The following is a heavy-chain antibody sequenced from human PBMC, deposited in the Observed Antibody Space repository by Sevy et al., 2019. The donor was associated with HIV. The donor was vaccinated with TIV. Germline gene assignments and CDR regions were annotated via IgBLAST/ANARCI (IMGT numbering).Heavy chain of an antibody. D-gene: IGHD1-26*01. J-gene: IGHJ4*02. CDR2: INPNSXGT. Sequence: ASVKVSCKASGYTXTGYYMHWVRQAPGXGLEWMGWINPNSXGTNYAQKFQGRVTMTRDTSISTAYMELSRLRSDDTAVYYXARDLPTIVGALDYWGQGTLVTVSS. CDR1: GYTXTGYY. CDR3: ARDLPTIVGALDY. V-gene: IGHV1-2*02.